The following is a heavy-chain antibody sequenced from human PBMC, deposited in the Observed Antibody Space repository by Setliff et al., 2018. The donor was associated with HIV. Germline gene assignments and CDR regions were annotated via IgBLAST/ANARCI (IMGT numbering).Heavy chain of an antibody. J-gene: IGHJ6*03. D-gene: IGHD5-12*01. V-gene: IGHV4-34*01. CDR1: GGSFSEYY. CDR2: INHSGST. CDR3: ARGATLLPGYSDRWEYFYMDV. Sequence: PSETLSLTCAVYGGSFSEYYWSWIRPSPGKGLEWIGEINHSGSTHYNPPLKSRATISVDTSKNQFSLRLNSVTAADTAVYYCARGATLLPGYSDRWEYFYMDVWGKGTTVTVSS.